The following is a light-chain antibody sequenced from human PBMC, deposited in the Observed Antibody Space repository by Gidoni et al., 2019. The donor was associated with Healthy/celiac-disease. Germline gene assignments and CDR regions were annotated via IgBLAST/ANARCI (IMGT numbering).Light chain of an antibody. V-gene: IGLV9-49*01. CDR3: GADNGSGSNFSWV. CDR2: VGTGGIVG. CDR1: SGYSNYK. J-gene: IGLJ3*02. Sequence: QPVLTQPPSASASLGASVTLTCTLSSGYSNYKVDWYQQRPGKGPRFVMRVGTGGIVGSKGDGILDRFSVLGSGLNRYLTIKNIQEEDESDYHCGADNGSGSNFSWVFGGGTKLTVL.